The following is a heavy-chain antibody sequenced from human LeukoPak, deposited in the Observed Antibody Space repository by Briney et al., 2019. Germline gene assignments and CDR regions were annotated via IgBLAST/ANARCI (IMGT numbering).Heavy chain of an antibody. CDR3: ARDGERGVGTLDY. D-gene: IGHD2-21*02. CDR2: ISYDGSNK. CDR1: GFTFSSYA. J-gene: IGHJ4*02. V-gene: IGHV3-30-3*01. Sequence: GGSLRLSCAASGFTFSSYAMHWVRQAPGKGLEWVAVISYDGSNKYYADSVKGRFTISRDNSKNTLYLQMNSLRAEDTAVYYCARDGERGVGTLDYWGQGTLVTVSS.